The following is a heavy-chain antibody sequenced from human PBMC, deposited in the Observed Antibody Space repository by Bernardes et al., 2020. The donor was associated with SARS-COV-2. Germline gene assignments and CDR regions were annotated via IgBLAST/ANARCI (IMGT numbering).Heavy chain of an antibody. CDR3: AKGPDSSPRGTADY. CDR1: GFTFSNYG. CDR2: ISDSGRST. Sequence: GGSLRLSCAASGFTFSNYGMTWVLQAPGKGLEWLASISDSGRSTFYSDSLQGRFTISRDNSRNTVSLQIRTLRAGDTATYFCAKGPDSSPRGTADYWGQGTLVAVSS. J-gene: IGHJ4*02. V-gene: IGHV3-23*01. D-gene: IGHD1-1*01.